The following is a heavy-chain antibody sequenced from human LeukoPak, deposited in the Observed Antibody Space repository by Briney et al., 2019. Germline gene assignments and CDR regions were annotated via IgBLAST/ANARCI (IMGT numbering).Heavy chain of an antibody. D-gene: IGHD2-2*01. CDR2: ISSSSRYI. CDR3: ARDQEVVVPAAMGGPDY. Sequence: PGGSLRLSCAASGFTFSSYSMNWVRQAPGKGPEWVSSISSSSRYIYYADSVKGRFTISRDNAKNSLYLQMNSLRAEDTAVYYCARDQEVVVPAAMGGPDYWGQGTLVTVSS. CDR1: GFTFSSYS. J-gene: IGHJ4*02. V-gene: IGHV3-21*01.